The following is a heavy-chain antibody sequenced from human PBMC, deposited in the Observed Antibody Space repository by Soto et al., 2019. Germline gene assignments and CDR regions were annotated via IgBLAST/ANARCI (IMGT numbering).Heavy chain of an antibody. CDR2: MHYSGCT. CDR1: GDSVASHY. J-gene: IGHJ6*02. Sequence: SETLSLTCSFSGDSVASHYLTWIRQSQEKELEWIGSMHYSGCTYYNPSLKSRVTISVDTSKNQFSLKLSSVTAADTAVYYCTRYFDWLAGYYYGMDVWGQGTTVTVSS. D-gene: IGHD3-9*01. V-gene: IGHV4-59*05. CDR3: TRYFDWLAGYYYGMDV.